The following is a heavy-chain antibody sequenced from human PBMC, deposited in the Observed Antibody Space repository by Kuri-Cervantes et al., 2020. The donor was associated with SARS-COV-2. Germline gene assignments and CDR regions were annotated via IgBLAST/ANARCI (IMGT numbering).Heavy chain of an antibody. CDR1: GFTFSNYW. CDR2: IKQDGSEK. Sequence: GESLKISCAASGFTFSNYWMSWVRQAPGKGLEWVANIKQDGSEKYYVDSVKGRFTISRDNAKNSLYLQMSSLRAEDTAVYYCAREMGFIVDFWSGYKDYWGQGTLVTVSS. J-gene: IGHJ4*02. CDR3: AREMGFIVDFWSGYKDY. V-gene: IGHV3-7*01. D-gene: IGHD3-3*01.